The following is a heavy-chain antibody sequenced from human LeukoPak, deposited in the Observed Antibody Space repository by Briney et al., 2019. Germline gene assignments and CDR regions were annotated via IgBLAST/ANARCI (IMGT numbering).Heavy chain of an antibody. Sequence: GGSLRLSCAASGFTVSSDYMSWVRQAPGKGLEWVSVIYSGGSTYYADSVKGRFTISRDNSKNTLYLQMNSLRAEDTAVYYCARDNFATGGAFDIWGQGTMVTVSS. J-gene: IGHJ3*02. D-gene: IGHD1-14*01. CDR3: ARDNFATGGAFDI. V-gene: IGHV3-53*01. CDR2: IYSGGST. CDR1: GFTVSSDY.